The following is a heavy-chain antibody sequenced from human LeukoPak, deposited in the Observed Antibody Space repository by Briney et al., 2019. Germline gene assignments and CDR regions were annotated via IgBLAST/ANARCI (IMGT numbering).Heavy chain of an antibody. CDR2: TYYRSKWYN. J-gene: IGHJ5*02. Sequence: SQTLSLTCAISGDSVSSNSAAWNWIRQSPSRGLEWLGGTYYRSKWYNDYAVSVKSRITINPDTSKNQFSLQLNSVTPEDTAVYYCARGNWNYVGGPNWFDPWGQGTLVTVSS. D-gene: IGHD1-7*01. CDR3: ARGNWNYVGGPNWFDP. V-gene: IGHV6-1*01. CDR1: GDSVSSNSAA.